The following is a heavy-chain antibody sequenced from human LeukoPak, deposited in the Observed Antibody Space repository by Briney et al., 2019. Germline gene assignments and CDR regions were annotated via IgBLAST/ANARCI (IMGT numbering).Heavy chain of an antibody. J-gene: IGHJ2*01. V-gene: IGHV3-48*04. D-gene: IGHD1-26*01. CDR3: AREGSGSYYWYFDL. Sequence: GGSLRLSCAASGFTFSSYGMHWVRQAPGKGLEWVSYINSRGSTIYYADSVKGRFTISRDNAKNSLFLQMNSLRAEDTAVYYCAREGSGSYYWYFDLWGRGTLVTVSS. CDR2: INSRGSTI. CDR1: GFTFSSYG.